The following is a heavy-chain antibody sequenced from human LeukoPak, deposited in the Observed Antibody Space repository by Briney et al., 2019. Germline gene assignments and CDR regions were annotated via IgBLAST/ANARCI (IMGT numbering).Heavy chain of an antibody. CDR2: IYYSGST. CDR3: ARLYYGSGSYYRFRVSGDIIMGFDP. D-gene: IGHD3-10*01. Sequence: IPSETLSLTCTVSGGSISSSSYYWGWIRQPPGKGLEWIGSIYYSGSTYYNPSLKSRVTISVDTSKNQFSLKLSSVTAADTAVYYCARLYYGSGSYYRFRVSGDIIMGFDPWGQGTLVTVSS. V-gene: IGHV4-39*07. J-gene: IGHJ5*02. CDR1: GGSISSSSYY.